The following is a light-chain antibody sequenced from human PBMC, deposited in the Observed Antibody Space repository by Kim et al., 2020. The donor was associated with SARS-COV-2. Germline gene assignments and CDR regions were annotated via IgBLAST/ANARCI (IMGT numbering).Light chain of an antibody. V-gene: IGKV1-39*01. CDR1: QSISSY. J-gene: IGKJ5*01. CDR2: AAS. CDR3: QQSYSTPRT. Sequence: VSVGDRVTITCRASQSISSYLNWYQQKPGKAPKLLIYAASSLQSGVPSRFSGSGSGTDFTLTISSLQPEDFATYYCQQSYSTPRTFGQGTRLEIK.